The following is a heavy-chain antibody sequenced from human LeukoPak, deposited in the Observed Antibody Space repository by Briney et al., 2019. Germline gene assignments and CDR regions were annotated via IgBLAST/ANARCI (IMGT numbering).Heavy chain of an antibody. CDR1: GFTFSSFW. Sequence: GGSLRLSCAASGFTFSSFWMSWVRQAPGKGLEWVASIKQDGGEKYYVDSVTGRFTIYRDNAKNALYLQMNSLRAEDTAVYYCARDVGYCSGGSCYFDAFDIWGQGTLVTVSS. D-gene: IGHD2-15*01. CDR2: IKQDGGEK. V-gene: IGHV3-7*01. CDR3: ARDVGYCSGGSCYFDAFDI. J-gene: IGHJ3*02.